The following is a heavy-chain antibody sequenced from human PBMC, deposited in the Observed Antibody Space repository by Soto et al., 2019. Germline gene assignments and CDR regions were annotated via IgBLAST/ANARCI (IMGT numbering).Heavy chain of an antibody. CDR2: IWYDGSNK. Sequence: PGGSLRLSCAASGFTFSSYGMHWVRQAPGKGLEWVAVIWYDGSNKYYADSVKGRFTISRDNSKNTLYLQMNSLRAEDTAVYYCARDVLEWLLFYYGMDVWGQGTTVTVSS. J-gene: IGHJ6*02. V-gene: IGHV3-33*01. CDR1: GFTFSSYG. D-gene: IGHD3-3*01. CDR3: ARDVLEWLLFYYGMDV.